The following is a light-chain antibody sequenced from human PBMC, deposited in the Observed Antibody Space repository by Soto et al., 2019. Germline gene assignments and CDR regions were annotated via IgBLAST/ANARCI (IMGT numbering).Light chain of an antibody. CDR3: AAWDDSLKGLV. Sequence: QSVLTQPPSASGTPGQRVTISCSGSSSNIGSKPVNWYQQLPGAAPKLLIHNTNQRPSGVPDRFSGSKSGTSASLAISGLQSDDEAHYYCAAWDDSLKGLVFGGGTKVTVL. V-gene: IGLV1-44*01. CDR1: SSNIGSKP. J-gene: IGLJ2*01. CDR2: NTN.